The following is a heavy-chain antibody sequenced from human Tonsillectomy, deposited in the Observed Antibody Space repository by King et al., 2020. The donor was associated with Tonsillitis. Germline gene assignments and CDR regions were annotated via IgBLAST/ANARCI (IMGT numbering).Heavy chain of an antibody. D-gene: IGHD2-15*01. CDR3: ARDSYCRGDSCYSGYDYYGMEV. V-gene: IGHV3-20*04. CDR1: GFTFGDYG. CDR2: INWNGGST. Sequence: VQLVESGGGVVRPGGSLRLSCAASGFTFGDYGMTWVRQAPGKGLEWGSGINWNGGSTGYADSVKGRFTISRDNAKNSLYLQMNSLRAEDTALYYCARDSYCRGDSCYSGYDYYGMEVWGQGTTVTVSS. J-gene: IGHJ6*02.